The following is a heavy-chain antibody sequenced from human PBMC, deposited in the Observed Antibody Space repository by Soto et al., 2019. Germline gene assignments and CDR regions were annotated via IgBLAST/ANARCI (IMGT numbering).Heavy chain of an antibody. CDR3: AREVLTREKYFDL. J-gene: IGHJ2*01. CDR1: GYTFTAYY. CDR2: SNANNGDT. Sequence: QVQLVQSGAEVKKPEASVKVSCKASGYTFTAYYLHWVRQAPGQGLEWMGWSNANNGDTKWAQKFQGRVAMTRDTSISTAYMELSKLRSDDTAVYYCAREVLTREKYFDLWGRGTLVTVSS. V-gene: IGHV1-2*02. D-gene: IGHD7-27*01.